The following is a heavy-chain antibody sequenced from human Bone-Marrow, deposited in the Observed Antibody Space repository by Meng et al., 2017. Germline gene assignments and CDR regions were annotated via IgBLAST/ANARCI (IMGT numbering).Heavy chain of an antibody. Sequence: ESLKISCAASGFTFSNAWMTWVRQSPGTGLEWIGEINDRGTTNYDPPLKSRVTMSADTSNNQFSLKVRSVTAADTAVYYCARGMQQWQRRQKNYFDYWGQGMLVTVSS. CDR3: ARGMQQWQRRQKNYFDY. CDR2: INDRGTT. V-gene: IGHV4-34*01. CDR1: GFTFSNAW. J-gene: IGHJ4*02. D-gene: IGHD6-25*01.